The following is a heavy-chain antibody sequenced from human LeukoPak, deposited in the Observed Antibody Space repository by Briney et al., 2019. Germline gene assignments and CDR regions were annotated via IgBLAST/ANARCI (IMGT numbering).Heavy chain of an antibody. CDR1: GFPFSDYT. Sequence: GSLRLSCTASGFPFSDYTMHWLRQAPGKGLEWVAVISYDATQKYYVDSVQGRFTISRDNSRNTLYLQMNSLRPEDTAFYFCARAPSAAWHNFDYWGQGTLVTVSS. CDR3: ARAPSAAWHNFDY. CDR2: ISYDATQK. V-gene: IGHV3-30*04. J-gene: IGHJ4*01. D-gene: IGHD1-26*01.